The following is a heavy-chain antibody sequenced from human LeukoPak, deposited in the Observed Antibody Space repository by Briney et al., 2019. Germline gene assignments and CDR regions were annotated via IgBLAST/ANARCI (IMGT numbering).Heavy chain of an antibody. CDR3: ARWGEHSALRAHAFDI. Sequence: SETLSLTCTVSGDSISSYYWNWIRQPPGKGLEWIGYGHYNGNTNYSPSLKSRVTFSVDTSKNQFSLKLNSVTAADTAVYYCARWGEHSALRAHAFDIWGQGTMVTASS. CDR1: GDSISSYY. V-gene: IGHV4-59*01. D-gene: IGHD3-10*01. CDR2: GHYNGNT. J-gene: IGHJ3*02.